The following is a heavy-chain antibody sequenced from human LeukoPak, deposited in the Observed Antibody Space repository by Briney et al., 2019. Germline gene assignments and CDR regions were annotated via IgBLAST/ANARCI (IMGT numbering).Heavy chain of an antibody. Sequence: SETLSLTCTVSGGXISHYYWSWIGQPPGKGLEWIAYINYSGNTDHNPSLKSRVTISVDTSKNHFSLKLNSVTAADTAVYYCARLNVLDSSVLHHFDHWGQGTLVTVSS. V-gene: IGHV4-59*08. D-gene: IGHD6-13*01. CDR2: INYSGNT. CDR1: GGXISHYY. CDR3: ARLNVLDSSVLHHFDH. J-gene: IGHJ4*02.